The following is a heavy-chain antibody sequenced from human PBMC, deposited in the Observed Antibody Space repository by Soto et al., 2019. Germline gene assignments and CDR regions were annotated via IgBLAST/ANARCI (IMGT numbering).Heavy chain of an antibody. D-gene: IGHD1-26*01. CDR2: ISDSAERI. Sequence: GGSLRLSCAASGFTFSSNSMSWVRQAPGEGLEWVSAISDSAERIFYVDSVKGRFTISRDNSKNKLYLQMDSLRAEDTAVYYCVTLALGKFEDWGQGNLVTVSS. J-gene: IGHJ4*02. CDR1: GFTFSSNS. CDR3: VTLALGKFED. V-gene: IGHV3-23*01.